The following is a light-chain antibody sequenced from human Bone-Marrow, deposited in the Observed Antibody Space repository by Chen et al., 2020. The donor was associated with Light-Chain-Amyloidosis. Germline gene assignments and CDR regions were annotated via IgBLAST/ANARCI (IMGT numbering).Light chain of an antibody. CDR2: DDS. J-gene: IGLJ3*02. CDR3: QVWDRSSDSPV. CDR1: NIGSTS. Sequence: SYVLTHPSSVFVAPGHTATIACGGNNIGSTSVHWYQQPPGQAPLLVVYDDSDRPSGIPERLSGANSGNTATLTISRVEAGDEADYYCQVWDRSSDSPVFGGGTKLTVL. V-gene: IGLV3-21*02.